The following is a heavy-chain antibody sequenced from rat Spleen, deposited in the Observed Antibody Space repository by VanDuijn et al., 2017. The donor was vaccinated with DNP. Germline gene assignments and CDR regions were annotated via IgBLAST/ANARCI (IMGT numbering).Heavy chain of an antibody. J-gene: IGHJ3*01. CDR2: ISSSGSTI. CDR1: GVTFSDYN. V-gene: IGHV5-7*01. D-gene: IGHD1-11*01. Sequence: EVQLVESGGGLVQPGRSLKLSCAASGVTFSDYNMAWVRQAPKKGLEWVASISSSGSTIYYRDSVKGRFTLSRDNAESTLYLQMDSLRSEDTATYYCAAHYGGFGYWGQGTLVTVSS. CDR3: AAHYGGFGY.